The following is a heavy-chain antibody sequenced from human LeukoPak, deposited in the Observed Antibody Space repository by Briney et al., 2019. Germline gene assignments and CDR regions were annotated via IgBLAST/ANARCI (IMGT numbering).Heavy chain of an antibody. J-gene: IGHJ5*02. CDR2: IWYDGSNK. V-gene: IGHV3-33*01. Sequence: GGSLRLSCAASGFTFSSYGMHRVRQAPGKGLEWVAVIWYDGSNKYYADSVKGRFTISRDNSKNTLYLQMNSLRAEDTAVYYCAREVIAVSGDYNWFDPWGQGTLVTVSS. CDR3: AREVIAVSGDYNWFDP. CDR1: GFTFSSYG. D-gene: IGHD6-19*01.